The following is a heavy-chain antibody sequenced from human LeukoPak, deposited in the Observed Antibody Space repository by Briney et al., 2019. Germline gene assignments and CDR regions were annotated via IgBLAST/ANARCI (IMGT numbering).Heavy chain of an antibody. CDR1: DGSVSSSSYY. CDR2: VYYSGST. D-gene: IGHD1-26*01. V-gene: IGHV4-39*01. J-gene: IGHJ4*02. Sequence: PSETLSLTCTVSDGSVSSSSYYWGWVRQPPGKGLEWIGSVYYSGSTSYNPSLKSRVAISVDTSKNQFSLKLTSATAADTAVYYCARHGSGSHYFDFDYWGQGTLVTVSS. CDR3: ARHGSGSHYFDFDY.